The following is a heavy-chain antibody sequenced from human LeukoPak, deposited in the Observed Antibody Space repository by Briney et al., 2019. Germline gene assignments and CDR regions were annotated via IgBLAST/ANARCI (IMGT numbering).Heavy chain of an antibody. CDR1: GYTFTGYY. CDR3: ARDYYYDSSGYNENWFDP. CDR2: INPNSGGT. V-gene: IGHV1-2*02. Sequence: ASVKVSCKASGYTFTGYYIHWVRQAPGQGLEWMGWINPNSGGTNYAQKFQGRVTMTRDTSISTAYMELSRLRSDDTAVYYCARDYYYDSSGYNENWFDPWGQGTLVTVSS. D-gene: IGHD3-22*01. J-gene: IGHJ5*02.